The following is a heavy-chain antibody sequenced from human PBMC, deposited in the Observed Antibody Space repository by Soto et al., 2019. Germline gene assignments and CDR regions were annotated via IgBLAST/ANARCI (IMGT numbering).Heavy chain of an antibody. CDR2: VYHSGTT. J-gene: IGHJ4*02. Sequence: SETLSLTCAVSCDSVTSGYYWGWIRQPPGKGLEWIGSVYHSGTTYYSPSLKSRVTISLDTSKNQFSLKLSSVTAADTAFYYCTRSLYSASWYAGYWGQGTLVTVSS. CDR3: TRSLYSASWYAGY. D-gene: IGHD6-13*01. V-gene: IGHV4-38-2*01. CDR1: CDSVTSGYY.